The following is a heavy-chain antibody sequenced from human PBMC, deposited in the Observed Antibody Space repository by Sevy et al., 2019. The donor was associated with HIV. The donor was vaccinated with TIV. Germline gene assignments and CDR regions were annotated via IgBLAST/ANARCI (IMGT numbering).Heavy chain of an antibody. CDR2: IYYSGST. CDR3: ARTTVIMITSGGVIALRQFDF. J-gene: IGHJ4*02. Sequence: SETLSLTCTVSGGSISGYYWSWIRQPPGKGLEWIGYIYYSGSTNYNPSLKNRVTMSVDTSKNQFSLKMSSVTAADTAVYYCARTTVIMITSGGVIALRQFDFWGQGTLVIVSS. V-gene: IGHV4-59*01. CDR1: GGSISGYY. D-gene: IGHD3-16*02.